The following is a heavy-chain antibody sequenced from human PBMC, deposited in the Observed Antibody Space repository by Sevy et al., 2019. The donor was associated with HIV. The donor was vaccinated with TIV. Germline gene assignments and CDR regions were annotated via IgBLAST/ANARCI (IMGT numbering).Heavy chain of an antibody. D-gene: IGHD5-18*01. CDR3: ARASRGYSSGGDV. V-gene: IGHV4-59*01. CDR2: IYYSGST. CDR1: GGSISSYY. J-gene: IGHJ6*04. Sequence: SETLSLTCTVSGGSISSYYWSWIRQPPGKGLEWIGYIYYSGSTNYNPSLKSLVTISVDTSKNQFSLKLNSVTAADTAVYYCARASRGYSSGGDVWGKGTTVTVSS.